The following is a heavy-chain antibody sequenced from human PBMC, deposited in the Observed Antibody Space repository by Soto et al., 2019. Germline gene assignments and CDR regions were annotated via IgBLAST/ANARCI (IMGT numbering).Heavy chain of an antibody. Sequence: AASVKVSCKASGYTFTSYGINWVRQAPGQGLEWMGWINTYDGNTNHAQKFQGRVTMTTDTSTSTAYMELRSLSSDDTAVYYCAASQQFDYWGQGTLVTVSS. D-gene: IGHD6-13*01. CDR2: INTYDGNT. CDR3: AASQQFDY. V-gene: IGHV1-18*01. J-gene: IGHJ4*02. CDR1: GYTFTSYG.